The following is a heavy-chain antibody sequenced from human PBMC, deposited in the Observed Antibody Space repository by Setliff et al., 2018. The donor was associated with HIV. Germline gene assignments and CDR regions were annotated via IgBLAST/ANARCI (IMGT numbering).Heavy chain of an antibody. J-gene: IGHJ6*03. CDR3: ARGATLLPGYSDRWEYFYMDV. D-gene: IGHD5-12*01. CDR1: GGSFSEYY. Sequence: SETLSLTCAVYGGSFSEYYWSWIRQSPGKDLEWIGEINHSGSTHYNPPLKSRATISVDTSKNQFSLRLNSVTAADTAVYYCARGATLLPGYSDRWEYFYMDVWGKGTTVTVSS. CDR2: INHSGST. V-gene: IGHV4-34*01.